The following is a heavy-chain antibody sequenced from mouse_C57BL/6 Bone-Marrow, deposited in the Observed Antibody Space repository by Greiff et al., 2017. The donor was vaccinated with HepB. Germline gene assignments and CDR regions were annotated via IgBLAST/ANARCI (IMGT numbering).Heavy chain of an antibody. CDR1: GYTFTSYW. D-gene: IGHD1-1*01. Sequence: QVQLQQPGAELVKPGASVKLSCKASGYTFTSYWMHWVKQRPGRGLEWIGRIDPNSGGTKYNQKFKGKATLTVDQSSSTAYMQLNSLTSEDSAVYYCARRGYGFDYWGQGTTLTVSS. CDR2: IDPNSGGT. CDR3: ARRGYGFDY. V-gene: IGHV1-62-3*01. J-gene: IGHJ2*01.